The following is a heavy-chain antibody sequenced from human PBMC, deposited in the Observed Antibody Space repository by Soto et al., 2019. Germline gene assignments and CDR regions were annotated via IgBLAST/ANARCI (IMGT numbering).Heavy chain of an antibody. V-gene: IGHV4-30-4*01. CDR2: IYYSGST. CDR3: ASQSELEPEGPTFDY. CDR1: GGSICSGDYD. D-gene: IGHD1-1*01. Sequence: PSETLSLTCTVSGGSICSGDYDWSWIRQPPGKGLEWIGYIYYSGSTYYNPSLKSRVTISVDTSKNQFSLKLSSVTAADTAVYYCASQSELEPEGPTFDYWGQGTLVTVSS. J-gene: IGHJ4*02.